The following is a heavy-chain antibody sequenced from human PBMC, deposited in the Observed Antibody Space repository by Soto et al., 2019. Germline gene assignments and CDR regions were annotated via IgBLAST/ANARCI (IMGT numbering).Heavy chain of an antibody. Sequence: SETLSLTCTVSCGSISSSSYYWGWIRQPPGKGLECIGSIYYSGSTYYNPSLKSRVTISVDTSKNQFSLKLSSVTAADTAVYYCARTVGMPAADFDYWGQGTLVTVSS. V-gene: IGHV4-39*01. D-gene: IGHD2-2*01. CDR2: IYYSGST. CDR1: CGSISSSSYY. J-gene: IGHJ4*02. CDR3: ARTVGMPAADFDY.